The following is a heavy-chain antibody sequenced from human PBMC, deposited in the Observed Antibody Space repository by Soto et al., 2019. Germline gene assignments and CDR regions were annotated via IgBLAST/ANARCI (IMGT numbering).Heavy chain of an antibody. CDR1: GYTFTSYA. V-gene: IGHV1-3*01. CDR2: INAGNGNT. J-gene: IGHJ6*02. Sequence: QVQLVQSGAEVKKPGASVKVSCKASGYTFTSYAMHWVRQAPGQRLEWMGWINAGNGNTKYSQKFQGRVTITRDTTESTAYMELSSLRSEDTAVSYCARSQPGSGILGTYYDDYGMDVWGQGTTVTVSS. CDR3: ARSQPGSGILGTYYDDYGMDV. D-gene: IGHD3-10*01.